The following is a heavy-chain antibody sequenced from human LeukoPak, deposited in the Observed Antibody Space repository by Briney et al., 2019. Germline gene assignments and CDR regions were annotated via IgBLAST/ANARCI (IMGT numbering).Heavy chain of an antibody. D-gene: IGHD1-1*01. CDR1: GYSISSGYY. CDR3: AEVERRNY. J-gene: IGHJ4*02. V-gene: IGHV4-38-2*01. CDR2: IYHSGST. Sequence: PSETLSLTCAVSGYSISSGYYWGLIRQPPGRGLEWIGSIYHSGSTYHNPSLKSRVTISVDTSKNQFSLKLRSVTAADTAVYYCAEVERRNYWGQGTLVTVSS.